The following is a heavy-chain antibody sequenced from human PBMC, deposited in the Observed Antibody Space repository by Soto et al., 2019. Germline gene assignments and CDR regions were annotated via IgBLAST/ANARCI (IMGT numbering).Heavy chain of an antibody. J-gene: IGHJ4*02. Sequence: GGSLRLSCAASGFTLSSYAMSWVRQAPGKGLEWVSAISGSGGSTYYADSVKGRFTISRDNSKNTLYLQMNSLRAEGTAVYYCAKADGSGSPYYFDYWGQGTLVTVSS. CDR1: GFTLSSYA. D-gene: IGHD3-10*01. V-gene: IGHV3-23*01. CDR2: ISGSGGST. CDR3: AKADGSGSPYYFDY.